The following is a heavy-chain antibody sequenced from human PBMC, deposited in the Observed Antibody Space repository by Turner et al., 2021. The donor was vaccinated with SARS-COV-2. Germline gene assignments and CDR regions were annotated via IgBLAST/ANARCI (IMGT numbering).Heavy chain of an antibody. CDR2: ISGSGGST. CDR3: AKTDTAMVPYNWFDP. J-gene: IGHJ5*02. V-gene: IGHV3-23*01. D-gene: IGHD5-18*01. Sequence: EVKLLESGGGLVQPGGSLRLSCAASGFTFSSYGMSWVRQAPGKRLEWVSAISGSGGSTYYACSVKGRFTISRDNSKNTLYLQMNSLRAEDTAVYYCAKTDTAMVPYNWFDPWGQGTLVTVSS. CDR1: GFTFSSYG.